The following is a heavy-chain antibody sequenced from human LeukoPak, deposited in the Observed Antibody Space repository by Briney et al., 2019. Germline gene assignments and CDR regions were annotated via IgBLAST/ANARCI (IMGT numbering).Heavy chain of an antibody. D-gene: IGHD3-22*01. V-gene: IGHV3-11*05. CDR2: ISSSSSYT. Sequence: PGGSLRLSCAASGFTFSDYYMSWIRQAPGKGLEWVSYISSSSSYTNYADSVKGRFTISRDNAKNSLYLHMNSLRAEDTAVYYCARALYYDSSGPGYWGQGTLVTVSS. CDR3: ARALYYDSSGPGY. CDR1: GFTFSDYY. J-gene: IGHJ4*02.